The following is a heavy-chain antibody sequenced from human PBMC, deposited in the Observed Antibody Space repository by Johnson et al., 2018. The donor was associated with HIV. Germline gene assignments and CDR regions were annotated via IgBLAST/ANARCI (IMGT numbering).Heavy chain of an antibody. Sequence: MLLVESGGGLVRPGGSLRLSCTASGFTVSSNYMSWVRQAPGKGLEWVSVIDTAGSKYYADSVKGRFTISRDNSKNTLYLQMNSLRAEDTAVYYCAQENFEWELGAFDIWGQGTMVTVSS. J-gene: IGHJ3*02. CDR1: GFTVSSNY. CDR3: AQENFEWELGAFDI. D-gene: IGHD1-26*01. CDR2: IDTAGSK. V-gene: IGHV3-66*01.